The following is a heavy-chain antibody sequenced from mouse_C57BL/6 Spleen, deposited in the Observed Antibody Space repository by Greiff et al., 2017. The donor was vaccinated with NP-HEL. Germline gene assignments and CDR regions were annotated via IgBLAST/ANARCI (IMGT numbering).Heavy chain of an antibody. D-gene: IGHD2-1*01. Sequence: QVQLQQPGAELVRPGSSVKLSCKASGYTFTSYWMDWVKQRPGQGLEWIGNIYPSDSETHYNQKFKDKATLTVDKSSSTAYMQLSSLTSEDSAVYYCARSYGNYLAWFAYWGQGTLVTVSA. CDR3: ARSYGNYLAWFAY. J-gene: IGHJ3*01. V-gene: IGHV1-61*01. CDR1: GYTFTSYW. CDR2: IYPSDSET.